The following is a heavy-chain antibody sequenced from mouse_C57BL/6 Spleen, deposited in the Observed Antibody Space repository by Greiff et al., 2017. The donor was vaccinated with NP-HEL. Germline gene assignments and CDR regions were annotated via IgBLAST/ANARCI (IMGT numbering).Heavy chain of an antibody. CDR2: INPSSGYT. J-gene: IGHJ2*01. V-gene: IGHV1-7*01. D-gene: IGHD4-1*01. CDR3: ARGTGTFDY. CDR1: GYTFTSYW. Sequence: VKVVESGAELAKPGASVKLSCKASGYTFTSYWMHWVKQRPGQGLEWIGYINPSSGYTKYNQKFKDKATLTADKSSRTAYRQLSSLTYEDSAVYYCARGTGTFDYWGQGTTLTVSS.